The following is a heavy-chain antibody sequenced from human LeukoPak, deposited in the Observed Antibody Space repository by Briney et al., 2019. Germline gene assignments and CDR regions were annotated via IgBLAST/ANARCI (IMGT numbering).Heavy chain of an antibody. CDR3: ARGRSIGEFDY. V-gene: IGHV3-48*03. J-gene: IGHJ4*02. CDR2: ISSSGSTI. Sequence: GGSLRLSCAASGFTFSSYEMNWVRQAPGKGLEWVPYISSSGSTIYYADSVKGRFTISRDNAKNSLYLQMNSLRAEDTAVYYCARGRSIGEFDYWGQGTLVTVSS. CDR1: GFTFSSYE. D-gene: IGHD3-10*01.